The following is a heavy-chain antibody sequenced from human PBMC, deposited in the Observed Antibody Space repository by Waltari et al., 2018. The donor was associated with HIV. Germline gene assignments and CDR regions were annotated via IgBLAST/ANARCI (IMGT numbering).Heavy chain of an antibody. Sequence: EVQLVESGGGFVQPGRSLRLSCTASGFTFVDHAMSWFRQAPGKGLEWVSVVKSKAYGETKQYGASVEGRFAISRDDSNGILYLQMNSLKTEDTAVYYCARNYDSLGYFHGAFDVGGQGTQVTVSS. V-gene: IGHV3-49*03. J-gene: IGHJ3*01. CDR3: ARNYDSLGYFHGAFDV. CDR1: GFTFVDHA. D-gene: IGHD3-22*01. CDR2: VKSKAYGETK.